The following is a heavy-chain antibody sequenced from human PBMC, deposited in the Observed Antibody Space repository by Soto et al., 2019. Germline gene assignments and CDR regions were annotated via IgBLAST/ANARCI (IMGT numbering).Heavy chain of an antibody. V-gene: IGHV1-18*01. J-gene: IGHJ5*02. CDR2: ISAYNGNT. CDR1: GYTFTSYG. D-gene: IGHD3-22*01. CDR3: ARSYDSSGYYYYPNWFDP. Sequence: GASVKVSCKASGYTFTSYGISWVRQAPGQGLEWMGWISAYNGNTNYAQKLRGRVTMTTDTSTSTAYMELRSLRSDDTAVYYCARSYDSSGYYYYPNWFDPWGQGTLVTVSS.